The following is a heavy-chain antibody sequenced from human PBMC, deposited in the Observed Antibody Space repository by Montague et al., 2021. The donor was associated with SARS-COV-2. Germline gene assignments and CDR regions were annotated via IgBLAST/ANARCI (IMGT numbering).Heavy chain of an antibody. CDR2: IYYSGST. CDR3: ARVFPRLLQFDPYCDY. Sequence: SETLSLTCTVSGASISSYYWSWIRQPPGKGLEWIGYIYYSGSTNYNPSLKSRVTISVDTSKNQFSLKLSSVTAADTAVYYCARVFPRLLQFDPYCDYGGQGILVSVSS. CDR1: GASISSYY. V-gene: IGHV4-59*01. J-gene: IGHJ4*02. D-gene: IGHD5-24*01.